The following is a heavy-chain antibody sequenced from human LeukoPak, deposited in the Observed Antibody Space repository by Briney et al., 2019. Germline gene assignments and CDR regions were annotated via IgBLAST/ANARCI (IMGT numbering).Heavy chain of an antibody. J-gene: IGHJ5*02. Sequence: GASVKVSCKASGGTFSSYAISWVRQAPGQGLEWMGGIIPIFGTANYAQKFQGRVTITTDESTSTAYMELSSLRSEDTAVYYCAREGVCSSTSCYDNWFDPWGQGTLVTVSS. D-gene: IGHD2-2*01. CDR2: IIPIFGTA. CDR1: GGTFSSYA. V-gene: IGHV1-69*05. CDR3: AREGVCSSTSCYDNWFDP.